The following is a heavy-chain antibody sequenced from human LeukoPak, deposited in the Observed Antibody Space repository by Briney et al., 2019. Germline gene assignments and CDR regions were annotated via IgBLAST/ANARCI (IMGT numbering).Heavy chain of an antibody. D-gene: IGHD3-9*01. V-gene: IGHV4-38-2*02. J-gene: IGHJ4*02. CDR2: IYHSGST. Sequence: SETLSLTCTVSGYSISSGYYWGWIRQPPGKGLEWIGSIYHSGSTYYNPSLKSRFTISVDTSKNQFSLKLSSVTAADTAVYYCARVGSYSEYYDILTAAMGFDYWGQGTLVTVSS. CDR1: GYSISSGYY. CDR3: ARVGSYSEYYDILTAAMGFDY.